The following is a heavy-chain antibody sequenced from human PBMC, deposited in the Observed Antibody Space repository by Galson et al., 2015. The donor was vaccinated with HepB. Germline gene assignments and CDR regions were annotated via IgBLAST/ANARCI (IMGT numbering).Heavy chain of an antibody. J-gene: IGHJ4*02. CDR1: GFTFSSYA. D-gene: IGHD3-9*01. V-gene: IGHV3-23*01. CDR2: ISGSGGST. CDR3: AKWVAYDDAAYDILTGYYRRRYYFDY. Sequence: SLRLSCAASGFTFSSYAMSWVRQAPGKGLEWVSAISGSGGSTYYADSVKGRFTISRDNSKNKLYLQMNSLRAEDTAVYYCAKWVAYDDAAYDILTGYYRRRYYFDYWGQGTLVTVSS.